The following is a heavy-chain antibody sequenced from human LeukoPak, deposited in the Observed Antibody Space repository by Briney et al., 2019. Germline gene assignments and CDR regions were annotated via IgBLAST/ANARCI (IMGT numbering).Heavy chain of an antibody. CDR2: ISSSSSYI. D-gene: IGHD3-16*01. CDR3: ARDKFGYYYYYMDV. V-gene: IGHV3-21*01. J-gene: IGHJ6*03. Sequence: GGSLRLSCAASGFTFSSYSMNWVRQAPGKGLEWVSSISSSSSYIYYADSVKGRFTIYRDNAKNSLYLQMNSLRAEDTAVYYCARDKFGYYYYYMDVWGKGTTVTVSS. CDR1: GFTFSSYS.